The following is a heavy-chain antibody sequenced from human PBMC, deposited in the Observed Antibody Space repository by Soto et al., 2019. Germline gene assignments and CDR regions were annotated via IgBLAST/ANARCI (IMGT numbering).Heavy chain of an antibody. D-gene: IGHD2-8*02. J-gene: IGHJ6*02. CDR2: IYYSGST. CDR3: ARDSDWRSWYYGMDV. CDR1: GGSISSGGYY. Sequence: PSETLSLTCTVSGGSISSGGYYWSWIRQHPGKGLEWIGYIYYSGSTYYNPSLKSRVTISVDTSKNQFSLKLSSVTAADTAVYYCARDSDWRSWYYGMDVWGQGTTVTVSS. V-gene: IGHV4-31*03.